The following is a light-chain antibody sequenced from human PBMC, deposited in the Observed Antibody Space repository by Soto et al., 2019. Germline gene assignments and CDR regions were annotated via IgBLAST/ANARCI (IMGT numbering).Light chain of an antibody. CDR2: WAS. V-gene: IGKV4-1*01. CDR1: QSVLYSSNHKNY. CDR3: QHDSSSPRT. Sequence: DIVITQSPDSLAVYLGERATINCKDSQSVLYSSNHKNYVAWYQQKPGQPPKLLIYWASTRESGVPDRFSGSGSGTDFTLTITSLQAEDVAFYYCQHDSSSPRTFGQGTKLEIK. J-gene: IGKJ2*01.